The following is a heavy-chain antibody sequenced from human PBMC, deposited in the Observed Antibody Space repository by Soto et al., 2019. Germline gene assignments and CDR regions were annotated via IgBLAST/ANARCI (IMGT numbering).Heavy chain of an antibody. D-gene: IGHD2-2*01. Sequence: SGPTLVNPTQTLTLTCTFSGFSLSTTGMCVSWIRQPPGKALEWLARIDGDDNKYYSTSLKTRLTVSKDTSKNQVVLTMTDMYPVDTSTYYCAHRLVNYGMHVWGQGITVTVS. CDR1: GFSLSTTGMC. J-gene: IGHJ6*02. CDR2: IDGDDNK. V-gene: IGHV2-70*12. CDR3: AHRLVNYGMHV.